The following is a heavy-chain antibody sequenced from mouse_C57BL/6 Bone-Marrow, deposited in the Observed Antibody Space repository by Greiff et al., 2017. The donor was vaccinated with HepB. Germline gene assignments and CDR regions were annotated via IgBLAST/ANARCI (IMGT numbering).Heavy chain of an antibody. Sequence: EVKVVESGGGLVQPGGSLKLSCAASGFTFSDYYMYWVRQTPEKRLEWVAYISNGGGSTYYPDTVKGRFTISRDNAKNTLYLQMSRLKSEDTAMYYCARRGGYGSVDYWGQGTTLTVSS. D-gene: IGHD1-1*01. J-gene: IGHJ2*01. V-gene: IGHV5-12*01. CDR1: GFTFSDYY. CDR2: ISNGGGST. CDR3: ARRGGYGSVDY.